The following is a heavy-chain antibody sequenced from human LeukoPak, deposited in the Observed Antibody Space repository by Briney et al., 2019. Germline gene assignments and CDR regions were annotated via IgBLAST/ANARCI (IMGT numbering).Heavy chain of an antibody. V-gene: IGHV1-2*02. CDR3: ARVDVLMVYARLDY. CDR1: GYTFTGYY. D-gene: IGHD2-8*01. J-gene: IGHJ4*02. CDR2: INPNSGGT. Sequence: ASVKVSCKASGYTFTGYYMHWLRQAPGQGLEWMGWINPNSGGTNYAQKFQGRVTMTRDTSISTAYMELSRLRSDDTAVYYCARVDVLMVYARLDYWGQGTLVTVSS.